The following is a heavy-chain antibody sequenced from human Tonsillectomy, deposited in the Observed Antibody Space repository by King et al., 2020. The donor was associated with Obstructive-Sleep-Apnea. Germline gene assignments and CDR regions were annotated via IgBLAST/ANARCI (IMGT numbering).Heavy chain of an antibody. CDR3: ARLLWFGELHWFDP. D-gene: IGHD3-10*01. CDR1: GGSISSHY. J-gene: IGHJ5*02. CDR2: IYYSGST. V-gene: IGHV4-59*08. Sequence: QLQESGPGLVKPSETLSLTCTVSGGSISSHYWSWIRQPPGKGLEWSGNIYYSGSTNNNPSLKSRVTTSLDTSKSQLSLKQSSVTAADTAVYYCARLLWFGELHWFDPWGQGTLVTVSS.